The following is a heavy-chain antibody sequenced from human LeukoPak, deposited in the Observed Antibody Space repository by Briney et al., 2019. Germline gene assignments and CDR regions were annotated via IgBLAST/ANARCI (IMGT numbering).Heavy chain of an antibody. V-gene: IGHV3-48*03. CDR2: ISSSGSTI. CDR3: ARAADENYYGSSGYLPSDY. CDR1: GFTFSSYE. D-gene: IGHD3-22*01. J-gene: IGHJ4*02. Sequence: GGSLRLSCAASGFTFSSYEMNWVRQAPGKGLEWVSYISSSGSTIYYADSVKGRFTISRDNAKNSLYLQMNSLRAEDTAVYYCARAADENYYGSSGYLPSDYWGQGTLVTVSS.